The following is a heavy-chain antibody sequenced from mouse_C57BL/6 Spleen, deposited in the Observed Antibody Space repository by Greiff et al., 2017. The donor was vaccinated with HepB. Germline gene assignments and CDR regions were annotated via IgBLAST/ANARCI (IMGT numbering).Heavy chain of an antibody. CDR2: ISSGSSTI. V-gene: IGHV5-17*01. CDR1: GFTFSDYG. D-gene: IGHD1-1*02. CDR3: ARRAPYGDYAMDY. Sequence: EVHLVESGGGLVKPGGSLKLSCAASGFTFSDYGMHWVRQAPEKGLEWVAYISSGSSTIYYADTVKGRFTISRDNAKNTLFLQMTSLRSEDTAMYYCARRAPYGDYAMDYWGQGTSVTVSS. J-gene: IGHJ4*01.